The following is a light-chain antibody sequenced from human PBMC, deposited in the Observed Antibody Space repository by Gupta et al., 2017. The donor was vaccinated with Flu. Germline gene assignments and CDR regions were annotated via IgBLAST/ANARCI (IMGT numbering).Light chain of an antibody. CDR2: AAS. CDR3: QQSDSTQYT. Sequence: DIQMTQSPSSLSASVGDRVTITCRASQSISSYLNWYQQKPGKAPKLLIYAASSLQSGVPSRFTGSGSGTDFTLTIIMLQPEDFATYYCQQSDSTQYTFGQGSKQEIK. CDR1: QSISSY. J-gene: IGKJ2*01. V-gene: IGKV1-39*01.